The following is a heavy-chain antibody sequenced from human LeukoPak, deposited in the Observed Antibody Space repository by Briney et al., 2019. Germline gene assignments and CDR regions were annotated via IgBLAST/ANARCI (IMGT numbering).Heavy chain of an antibody. D-gene: IGHD1-26*01. Sequence: GGSLRLSCAASGFTFSSYSMNWVRQAPGKGLEWVSAISGSGGSTYYADSVKGRFTISRDNSKNTLYLQMNSLRAEDTAVYYCAKVGSGSYLQYFDYWGQGTLVTVSS. CDR2: ISGSGGST. V-gene: IGHV3-23*01. CDR1: GFTFSSYS. CDR3: AKVGSGSYLQYFDY. J-gene: IGHJ4*02.